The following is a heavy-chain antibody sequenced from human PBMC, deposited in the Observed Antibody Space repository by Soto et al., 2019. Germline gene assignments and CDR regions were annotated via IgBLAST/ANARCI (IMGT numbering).Heavy chain of an antibody. Sequence: GGSLRLFCAASGFTFSSYAMSWVRQAPGKGLEWVSAISGSGGSTYYADSVKGRFTISRDNSKNTLYLQMNSLRAEDTAVYYCAKATPTAYYDFWSGYFPQRDYYYYYGMDVWGQGTTVTVSS. D-gene: IGHD3-3*01. CDR2: ISGSGGST. CDR3: AKATPTAYYDFWSGYFPQRDYYYYYGMDV. CDR1: GFTFSSYA. J-gene: IGHJ6*02. V-gene: IGHV3-23*01.